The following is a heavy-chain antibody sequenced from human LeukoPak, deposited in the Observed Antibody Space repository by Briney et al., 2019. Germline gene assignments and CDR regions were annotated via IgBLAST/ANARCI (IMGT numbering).Heavy chain of an antibody. V-gene: IGHV1-2*02. Sequence: ASVKVSCKASGYTFTDYYLHWVRQAPGDGLEWMGWINPKSHVTNYAQKFQGRVTMTRDTSISTAYMELSRLRSDDTAVYYCASNKRGYSYGPPFDPWGQGTLVTVSS. J-gene: IGHJ5*02. D-gene: IGHD5-18*01. CDR2: INPKSHVT. CDR3: ASNKRGYSYGPPFDP. CDR1: GYTFTDYY.